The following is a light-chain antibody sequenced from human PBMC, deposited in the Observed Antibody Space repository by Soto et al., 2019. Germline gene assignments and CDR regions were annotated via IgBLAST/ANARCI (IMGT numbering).Light chain of an antibody. CDR2: EVN. Sequence: QSALTQPASVSGSPGQSITISCTGTASDVGGYNYVSWYQHHPGEAPKLMIYEVNDRPSGVSNRFSGSKSGNTASLTISGLQAEDEADYYCTSYTSSTTYVFGTANKVTV. CDR1: ASDVGGYNY. CDR3: TSYTSSTTYV. V-gene: IGLV2-14*01. J-gene: IGLJ1*01.